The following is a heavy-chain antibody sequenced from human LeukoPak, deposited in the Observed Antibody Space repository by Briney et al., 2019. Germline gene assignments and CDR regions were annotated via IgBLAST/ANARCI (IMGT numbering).Heavy chain of an antibody. V-gene: IGHV4-59*01. D-gene: IGHD3-22*01. Sequence: SETLSLTCTVSGGSISSYYWSWIRQPPGKGLEWIGYIYYSGSTNYNPSLKSRVTISVDTSKNQFSLKLSSVTAADTAVYYCARGPPYYDSRGYYPEFDYWGQGTLVTVSS. CDR3: ARGPPYYDSRGYYPEFDY. J-gene: IGHJ4*02. CDR2: IYYSGST. CDR1: GGSISSYY.